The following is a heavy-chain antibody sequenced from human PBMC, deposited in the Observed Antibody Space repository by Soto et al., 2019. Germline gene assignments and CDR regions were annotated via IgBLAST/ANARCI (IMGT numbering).Heavy chain of an antibody. J-gene: IGHJ4*02. CDR3: ASGGDYYDSSGSNPYYFDY. Sequence: SETLSLTCAVYGGSFSGYYWSWIRQPPGKGLEWIGEINHSGSTNYNPSLKSRVTISVDTSKNQFSLKLSSVTAADPAVYYCASGGDYYDSSGSNPYYFDYWGQGTLVTVSS. CDR1: GGSFSGYY. D-gene: IGHD3-22*01. CDR2: INHSGST. V-gene: IGHV4-34*01.